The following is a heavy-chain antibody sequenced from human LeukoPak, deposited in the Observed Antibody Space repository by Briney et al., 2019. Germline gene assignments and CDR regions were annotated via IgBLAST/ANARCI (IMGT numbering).Heavy chain of an antibody. Sequence: SETLSLTCAVHGGSFTAYYWIWIRQPPGKGLEWIGEINHSGSANYNPSLKSRVTISVDTSKNQFSLRLRSVTAADTAVYFCARSPPRGDYSGSASHYNRWGLGTLVTVSS. D-gene: IGHD3-10*01. CDR3: ARSPPRGDYSGSASHYNR. J-gene: IGHJ4*02. CDR2: INHSGSA. CDR1: GGSFTAYY. V-gene: IGHV4-34*01.